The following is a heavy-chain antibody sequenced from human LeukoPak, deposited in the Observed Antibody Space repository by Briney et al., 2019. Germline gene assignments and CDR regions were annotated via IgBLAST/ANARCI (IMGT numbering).Heavy chain of an antibody. V-gene: IGHV3-23*01. CDR2: ISGSGGST. CDR3: ASFGGYSSNSYAFDI. Sequence: GGSLRLSCAASGFTVSSNYMSWVRQAPGKWLEWVSAISGSGGSTYYADSVKGRFTISRDNSKNTLYLQMNSLRAEDTAVYYCASFGGYSSNSYAFDIWGQGTMVTVSS. D-gene: IGHD6-13*01. J-gene: IGHJ3*02. CDR1: GFTVSSNY.